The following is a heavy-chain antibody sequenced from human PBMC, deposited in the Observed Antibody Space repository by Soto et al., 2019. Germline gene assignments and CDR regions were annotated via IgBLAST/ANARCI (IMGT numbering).Heavy chain of an antibody. Sequence: EVQLVESGGGLIQPGGSLRLSCEASGFTFRNYEINWVRQAPGKGLEWISYIGSAGRTIYYADSVKVRFTISRDNAKNSLYLQMNSLSVEDTAVYYCARENLTYTSCFDYWGEGSLVTVSS. J-gene: IGHJ4*02. CDR1: GFTFRNYE. CDR2: IGSAGRTI. D-gene: IGHD3-16*01. V-gene: IGHV3-48*03. CDR3: ARENLTYTSCFDY.